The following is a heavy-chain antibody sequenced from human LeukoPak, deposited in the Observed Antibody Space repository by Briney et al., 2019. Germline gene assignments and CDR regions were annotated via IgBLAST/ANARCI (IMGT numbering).Heavy chain of an antibody. D-gene: IGHD4-17*01. CDR1: GFTVSSNY. J-gene: IGHJ4*02. CDR2: IYGGGST. Sequence: GGSLRLSCAASGFTVSSNYMSWVRQAPGKGLERVSVIYGGGSTYYADSVKGRFTISRHNSKNTLYLQMNSLRAEDTAVYYCARGPLGDYGIDYWGQGTLVTVSS. V-gene: IGHV3-53*04. CDR3: ARGPLGDYGIDY.